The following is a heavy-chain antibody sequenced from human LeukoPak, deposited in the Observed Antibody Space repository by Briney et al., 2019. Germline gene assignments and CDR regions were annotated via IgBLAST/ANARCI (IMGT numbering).Heavy chain of an antibody. J-gene: IGHJ4*02. V-gene: IGHV3-30*03. Sequence: PGGSLRLSCAASGFTFSSYGMHWVRQAPGKGLEWVAVISYDGSNKYYADSVKGRFTISRDNSKNTLYLQMNSLRAEDTAVYYCARGTGYSVVDYWGQGTLVTVSS. CDR1: GFTFSSYG. CDR3: ARGTGYSVVDY. D-gene: IGHD5-18*01. CDR2: ISYDGSNK.